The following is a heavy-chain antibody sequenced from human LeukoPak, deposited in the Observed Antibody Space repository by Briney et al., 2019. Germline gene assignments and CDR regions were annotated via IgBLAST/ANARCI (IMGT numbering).Heavy chain of an antibody. D-gene: IGHD2-15*01. CDR3: ARGIGVVAARGNWFDP. CDR1: GYTFTSYG. J-gene: IGHJ5*02. Sequence: GASVKVSCKASGYTFTSYGINWVRQAPGQGLEWMGWISAYNGNTNYAQKLQGRVTMTTDTSTSTAYMELRSLRSDDTAVYYCARGIGVVAARGNWFDPWGQGTLVTVSS. V-gene: IGHV1-18*01. CDR2: ISAYNGNT.